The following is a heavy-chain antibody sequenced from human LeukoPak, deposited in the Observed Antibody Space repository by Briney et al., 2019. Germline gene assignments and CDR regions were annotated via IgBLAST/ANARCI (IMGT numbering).Heavy chain of an antibody. CDR2: ISGSGDT. J-gene: IGHJ4*02. CDR1: GFTFSSYA. V-gene: IGHV3-23*01. Sequence: PGGSLRLSCAASGFTFSSYAMGWVRQAPGKGLEWVSAISGSGDTYYADSVKGRFTISRDNAKNSLYLQMNSLRAEDTAVYYCARDQGGDTNYWGQGTLVTVSS. CDR3: ARDQGGDTNY. D-gene: IGHD1-26*01.